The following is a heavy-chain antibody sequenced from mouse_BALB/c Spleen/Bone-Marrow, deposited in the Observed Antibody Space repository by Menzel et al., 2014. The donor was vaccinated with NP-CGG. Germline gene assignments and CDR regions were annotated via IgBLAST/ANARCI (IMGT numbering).Heavy chain of an antibody. D-gene: IGHD1-2*01. CDR2: INPSNGVT. V-gene: IGHV1S81*02. CDR3: TRSGFYGYGTYFDV. Sequence: QVQLKQSGAELVKPGASVKLSCKVSGYTFTNYYVYWVKQRPGQGLEWIGEINPSNGVTNFNEKFMIKATLTVDSSSSTAYMHLSSLTSEDSAVYYCTRSGFYGYGTYFDVWGAGTRSPSPQ. J-gene: IGHJ1*01. CDR1: GYTFTNYY.